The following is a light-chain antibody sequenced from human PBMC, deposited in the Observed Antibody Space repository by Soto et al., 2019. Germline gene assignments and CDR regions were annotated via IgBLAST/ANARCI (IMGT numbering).Light chain of an antibody. Sequence: SYELTQSPSVSVSPGQTASITCSGEKLGIKYVCWYQQKPGQSPVLVIYQDAKRPSGIPERFSGSNSGNTATLTISGTQAMDEADYYCQAWDSTTVVFGGGTQLTVL. CDR1: KLGIKY. V-gene: IGLV3-1*01. J-gene: IGLJ2*01. CDR2: QDA. CDR3: QAWDSTTVV.